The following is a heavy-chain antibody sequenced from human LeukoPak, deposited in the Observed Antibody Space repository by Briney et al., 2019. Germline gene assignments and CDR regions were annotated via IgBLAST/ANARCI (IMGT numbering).Heavy chain of an antibody. CDR1: GGSFSGYY. Sequence: PSETLSLTCAVYGGSFSGYYWSWIRQPPGKGLEWIGEINHSGSTNYNPSLKGRVTISVDTSRNQFSLKLNSVTAADTAVYYCAKSNGYGLIDIWGQGTMVTVSS. V-gene: IGHV4-34*01. D-gene: IGHD3-22*01. J-gene: IGHJ3*02. CDR2: INHSGST. CDR3: AKSNGYGLIDI.